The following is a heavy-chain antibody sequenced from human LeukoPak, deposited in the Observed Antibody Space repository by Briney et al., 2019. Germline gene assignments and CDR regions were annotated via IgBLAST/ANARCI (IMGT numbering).Heavy chain of an antibody. D-gene: IGHD6-13*01. CDR3: AKDVSLGYSSSWYGPSHFDY. J-gene: IGHJ4*02. CDR1: GFTFSSYA. Sequence: GGSLRLSCAASGFTFSSYAMSWARQAPGKGLEWVSAISGSGGSTYYADSVKGRFTISRDNSKNTLYLQMNSLRAEDTAVYYCAKDVSLGYSSSWYGPSHFDYWGQGTLVTVSS. V-gene: IGHV3-23*01. CDR2: ISGSGGST.